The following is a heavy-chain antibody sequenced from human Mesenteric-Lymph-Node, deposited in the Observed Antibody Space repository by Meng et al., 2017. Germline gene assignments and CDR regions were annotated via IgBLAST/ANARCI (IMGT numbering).Heavy chain of an antibody. CDR1: GFTFSSYG. D-gene: IGHD3-22*01. V-gene: IGHV3-33*01. Sequence: GESLKISCAASGFTFSSYGMHWVRQAPGKGLEWVAVIWYDGSNKYYADSVKGRFTISRDNSKNTLYLQMNSLRAEDTAVYYCARLIVVVAAFDIWGQGTMVTVSS. CDR2: IWYDGSNK. J-gene: IGHJ3*02. CDR3: ARLIVVVAAFDI.